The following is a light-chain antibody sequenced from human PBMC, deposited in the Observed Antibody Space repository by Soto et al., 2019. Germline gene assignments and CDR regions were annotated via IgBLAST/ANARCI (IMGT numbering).Light chain of an antibody. Sequence: DIVMTQSPLSLPVTPGEPASISCRSSQSLLHSNGYIYLDWFLQKPGQSPQLLIYLGSNRASGDPDRFSGSGSGTDFTLKISRVEAEDVGVYYCMQALQTPITFGQGTRLEIK. CDR2: LGS. CDR3: MQALQTPIT. CDR1: QSLLHSNGYIY. J-gene: IGKJ5*01. V-gene: IGKV2-28*01.